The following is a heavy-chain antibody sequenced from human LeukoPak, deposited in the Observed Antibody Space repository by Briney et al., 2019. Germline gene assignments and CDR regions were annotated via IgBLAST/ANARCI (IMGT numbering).Heavy chain of an antibody. CDR1: GYTFTGYY. D-gene: IGHD2-15*01. J-gene: IGHJ3*02. Sequence: GASVKVSCKASGYTFTGYYMHWVRQAPGQGLEWMGWINPNSGGTNYAQKFQGRVTVTRDTSISTAYLQWSSLKASDTAMYYRARKSGRAFDIWGQGTMVTVSS. V-gene: IGHV1-2*02. CDR3: ARKSGRAFDI. CDR2: INPNSGGT.